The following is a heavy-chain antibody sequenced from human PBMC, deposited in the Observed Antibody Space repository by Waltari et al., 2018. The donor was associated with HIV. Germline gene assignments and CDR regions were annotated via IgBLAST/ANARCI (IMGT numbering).Heavy chain of an antibody. CDR2: ISYSSSHR. CDR3: ARYGGYSGPTLDY. CDR1: GFTFSSYT. V-gene: IGHV3-21*01. D-gene: IGHD5-12*01. Sequence: EVQLVESGGGLVKPGGSLRLSCAASGFTFSSYTMNWVRQAPGKGLEWVSSISYSSSHRYYADSLKGRFTSSRDNAKNSLYLQRNSLRAEDTAVYYCARYGGYSGPTLDYWGQGTLVTVSS. J-gene: IGHJ4*02.